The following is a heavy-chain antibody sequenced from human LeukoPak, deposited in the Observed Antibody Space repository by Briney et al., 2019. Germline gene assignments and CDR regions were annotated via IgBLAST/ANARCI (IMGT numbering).Heavy chain of an antibody. CDR2: ISNAGSNK. CDR3: AKDSAFYYIDV. V-gene: IGHV3-30*04. D-gene: IGHD3-10*01. Sequence: GGSLRLSCAASGFTFSSYAMHWVRQSPGKGRQWVAVISNAGSNKYYAGSVKGRFTISRDNSKNTLYLQMNSLKGDDTAVYYCAKDSAFYYIDVWGKGTTVIISS. J-gene: IGHJ6*03. CDR1: GFTFSSYA.